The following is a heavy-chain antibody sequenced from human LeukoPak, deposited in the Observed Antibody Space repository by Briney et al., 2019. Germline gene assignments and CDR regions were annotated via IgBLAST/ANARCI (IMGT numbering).Heavy chain of an antibody. J-gene: IGHJ4*02. CDR1: GYSFSNYW. V-gene: IGHV5-51*01. CDR3: ARRRYHDSSGYYPFDY. D-gene: IGHD3-22*01. Sequence: GESLKISCKGSGYSFSNYWIAWVRQMPGKGLEWMGIIYPGDSDTRYSPSFQGQVTISADKSISTAYLQWSGLRASDTAMYYCARRRYHDSSGYYPFDYWGQGTLVTVSS. CDR2: IYPGDSDT.